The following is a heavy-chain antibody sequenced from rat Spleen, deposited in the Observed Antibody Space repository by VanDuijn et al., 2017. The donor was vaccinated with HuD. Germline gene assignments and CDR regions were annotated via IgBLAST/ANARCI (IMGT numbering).Heavy chain of an antibody. CDR2: ISSGGNT. Sequence: QVHLKESGPGLVQSSQTLSLTCTVSGFSLTSNGVSWVRQPPGEGLEWIAAISSGGNTYYNSALKSRLSISRDTSKSQVFLKMNSLQTEDTATYFWTRESLPGYNSHWFVYWGQGTLVTVSS. J-gene: IGHJ3*01. CDR1: GFSLTSNG. CDR3: TRESLPGYNSHWFVY. D-gene: IGHD1-4*01. V-gene: IGHV2S12*01.